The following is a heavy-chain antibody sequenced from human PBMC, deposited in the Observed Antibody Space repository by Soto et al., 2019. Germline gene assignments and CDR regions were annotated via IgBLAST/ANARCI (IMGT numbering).Heavy chain of an antibody. V-gene: IGHV1-18*01. J-gene: IGHJ6*02. CDR3: ARDPLTIAAAGMRYDYYYYGMDV. Sequence: ASVKVSCKASGYTFTSYGISWVRQAPGQGLEWMGWISAYNGNTNYAQKLQGRVTMTTDTSTSTAYMELRSLRSDDTAVYYCARDPLTIAAAGMRYDYYYYGMDVWGQGTTVTVSS. CDR2: ISAYNGNT. CDR1: GYTFTSYG. D-gene: IGHD6-13*01.